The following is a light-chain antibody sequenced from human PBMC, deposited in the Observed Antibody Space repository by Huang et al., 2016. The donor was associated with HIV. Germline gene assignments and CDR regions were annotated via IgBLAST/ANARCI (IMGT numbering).Light chain of an antibody. CDR1: QSVSTF. CDR2: GAS. CDR3: QQHSYWPIT. V-gene: IGKV3-11*01. J-gene: IGKJ5*01. Sequence: DIVLTQSPATLSLSPGERATVSCRASQSVSTFLAWSQLKPGQAPRLLIFGASNRASGVPARCSGTGSGTDFTLTISSLEPSDVAVYYCQQHSYWPITFGRGTRLEI.